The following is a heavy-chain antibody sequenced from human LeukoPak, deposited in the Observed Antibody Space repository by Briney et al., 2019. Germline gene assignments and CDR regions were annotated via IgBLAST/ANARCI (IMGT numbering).Heavy chain of an antibody. D-gene: IGHD6-6*01. Sequence: GGSLRLSCAASGFTFSSYAMSWVRQAPGKGLEWVSGISGSSGSTYYTDSVKGRFTISRDNSKNTLYLQMNRLRAEVTAVYYCARVRRGDAIDSWGEGSLVTVSS. CDR1: GFTFSSYA. J-gene: IGHJ3*02. CDR2: ISGSSGST. V-gene: IGHV3-23*01. CDR3: ARVRRGDAIDS.